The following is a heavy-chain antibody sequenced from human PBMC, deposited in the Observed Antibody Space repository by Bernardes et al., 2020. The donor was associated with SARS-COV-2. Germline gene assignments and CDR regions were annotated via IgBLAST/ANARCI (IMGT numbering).Heavy chain of an antibody. CDR2: IVVGAGNT. V-gene: IGHV1-58*01. J-gene: IGHJ4*02. CDR1: GFPFTASA. Sequence: SMKVSCKAFGFPFTASAVQWVRQARGQRLEWIGWIVVGAGNTKYAQKFQERVTITRDMSTSTVYMELSSLRSEDTAMFYCATLATTVEKTWSYWGQGTLVTVSS. D-gene: IGHD4-17*01. CDR3: ATLATTVEKTWSY.